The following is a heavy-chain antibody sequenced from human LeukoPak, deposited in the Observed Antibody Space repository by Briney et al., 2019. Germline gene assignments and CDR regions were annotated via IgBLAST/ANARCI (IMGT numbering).Heavy chain of an antibody. CDR2: INPNSGGT. J-gene: IGHJ6*02. CDR3: ARDGGYDSGYYYYYYGMDV. CDR1: GYTFTGYY. V-gene: IGHV1-2*02. Sequence: ASVKVSCKASGYTFTGYYMHWVRQAPGQGLEWMGWINPNSGGTNYAQKFQGRVTRTRDTSISTAYMELSRLRSDDTAVYYCARDGGYDSGYYYYYYGMDVWGQGTTVTVSS. D-gene: IGHD5-12*01.